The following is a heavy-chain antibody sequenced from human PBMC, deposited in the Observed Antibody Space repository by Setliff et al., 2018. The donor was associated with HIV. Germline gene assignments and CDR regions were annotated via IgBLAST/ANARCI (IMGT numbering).Heavy chain of an antibody. CDR2: IYYSGGT. CDR1: GGSISNSNYY. J-gene: IGHJ6*03. Sequence: PSETLSLTCTVSGGSISNSNYYWGWIRQPPGKGLEWIGTIYYSGGTYRNPSLKSRVTIFIDTSKNQFSLKLTSATAADTAVYYCARHPIAAAGYYYMDVWGKGTTVTVSS. D-gene: IGHD6-13*01. V-gene: IGHV4-39*01. CDR3: ARHPIAAAGYYYMDV.